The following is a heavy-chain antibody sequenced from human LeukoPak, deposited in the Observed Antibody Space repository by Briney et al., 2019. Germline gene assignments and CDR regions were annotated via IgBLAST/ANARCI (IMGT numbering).Heavy chain of an antibody. V-gene: IGHV3-21*01. J-gene: IGHJ4*02. D-gene: IGHD4-17*01. CDR3: ARDGDYGAYFDY. CDR1: GFTFSSYS. Sequence: PGGSLRLSCAAPGFTFSSYSMNWVRQTPGKGLEWVSSISSSSSYIYYADSVKGRFTISRDNAKNSLYLQMNSLRAEDTAVYYCARDGDYGAYFDYWGQGTLVTVSS. CDR2: ISSSSSYI.